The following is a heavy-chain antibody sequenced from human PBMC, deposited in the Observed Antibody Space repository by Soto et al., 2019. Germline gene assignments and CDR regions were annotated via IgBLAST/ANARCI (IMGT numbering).Heavy chain of an antibody. CDR1: GGTFSSYA. V-gene: IGHV1-69*13. J-gene: IGHJ4*02. CDR3: ARVPPDTAMVNDDFDY. Sequence: GASVKVSCKASGGTFSSYAISWVRQAPGQGLEWMGGIIPIFGTANYAQKFQGRVTITADESTSTAYMELSSLRSEDTAVYYCARVPPDTAMVNDDFDYWGQGTLVTVSS. D-gene: IGHD5-18*01. CDR2: IIPIFGTA.